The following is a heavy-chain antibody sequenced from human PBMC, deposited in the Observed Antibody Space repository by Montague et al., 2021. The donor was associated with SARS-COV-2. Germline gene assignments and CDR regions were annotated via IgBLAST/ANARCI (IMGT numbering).Heavy chain of an antibody. V-gene: IGHV6-1*01. Sequence: CAISGDSVSSNIAAWNWIRQSPSRGLEWLGRTKYTSTRYETYAVSVQGQITITADTSKNQFSLHLNSVTPEDTAVYYCARDLYWAFDAWGLGTTVTVSA. J-gene: IGHJ3*01. CDR1: GDSVSSNIAA. D-gene: IGHD2-8*02. CDR2: TKYTSTRYE. CDR3: ARDLYWAFDA.